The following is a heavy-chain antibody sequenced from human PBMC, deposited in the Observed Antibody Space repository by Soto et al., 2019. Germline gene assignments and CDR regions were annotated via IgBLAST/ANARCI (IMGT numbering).Heavy chain of an antibody. CDR1: GGSSISYY. D-gene: IGHD6-6*01. Sequence: PSQTLSLPCTVSGGSSISYYCSWIRQPPGKGLEWIGYIYYSGSTNYNPSLKSRVTISVDTSKNQFSLKLSSVTAADTAVYYCARQTGWEQLVPPYYYYYGMDVWGQGTTVTVSS. CDR3: ARQTGWEQLVPPYYYYYGMDV. V-gene: IGHV4-59*01. J-gene: IGHJ6*02. CDR2: IYYSGST.